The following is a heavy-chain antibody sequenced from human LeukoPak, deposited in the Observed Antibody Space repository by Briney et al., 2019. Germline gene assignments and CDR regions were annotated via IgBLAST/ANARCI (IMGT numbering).Heavy chain of an antibody. CDR3: ASLVWGSYPQEDY. Sequence: SETLSLTCTVSGGSISSSSYYWGWIRQPPGKGLEWIGSIYYSGSTYYNPSLKSRVTISVDTSKNQFSLKLSSVTAADTAVYYCASLVWGSYPQEDYWGQGTLVTVSS. CDR1: GGSISSSSYY. CDR2: IYYSGST. J-gene: IGHJ4*02. D-gene: IGHD3-16*02. V-gene: IGHV4-39*07.